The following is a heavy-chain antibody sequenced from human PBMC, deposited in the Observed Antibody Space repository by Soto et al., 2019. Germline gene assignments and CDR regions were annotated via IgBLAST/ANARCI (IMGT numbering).Heavy chain of an antibody. V-gene: IGHV3-23*01. CDR1: GFTFSSYA. CDR3: AKGGSSGWFYFDF. D-gene: IGHD6-19*01. Sequence: GGSLRLSCAASGFTFSSYAMSRVRQAPGKGLECVSVISGNGGSPYYADSVKGRFTISRDNSKNTVYLQLDSLRPEDSAIYYCAKGGSSGWFYFDFWGQGTQVTVSS. CDR2: ISGNGGSP. J-gene: IGHJ4*02.